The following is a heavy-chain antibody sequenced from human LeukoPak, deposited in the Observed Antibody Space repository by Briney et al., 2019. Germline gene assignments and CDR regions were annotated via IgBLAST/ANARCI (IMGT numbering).Heavy chain of an antibody. Sequence: PSETLSLTCTVSGGSISSSSYYWGWIRQPPGKGLEWIGSIYYSGSTYYNPSLKSRVTISVDTSKNQFSLKLSSVTAADTAVYYCATYSSSSHMWFDPWGQGTLVTVSS. D-gene: IGHD6-6*01. V-gene: IGHV4-39*07. CDR1: GGSISSSSYY. J-gene: IGHJ5*02. CDR2: IYYSGST. CDR3: ATYSSSSHMWFDP.